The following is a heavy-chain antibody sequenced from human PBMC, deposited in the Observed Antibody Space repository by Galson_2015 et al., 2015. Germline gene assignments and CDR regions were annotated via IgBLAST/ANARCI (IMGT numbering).Heavy chain of an antibody. CDR3: ARRRYGDYRLSFDY. D-gene: IGHD4-17*01. V-gene: IGHV5-51*01. CDR2: IYPPDSHT. Sequence: QSGAEVKKPGESLKISCKGSGYNFLSYWIAWVRQVPGKGLELMGVIYPPDSHTKYSPSFQGQVTMSADKSMSTAYLHCGSLKASDPAIYYCARRRYGDYRLSFDYWGRGPLVTVSS. J-gene: IGHJ4*02. CDR1: GYNFLSYW.